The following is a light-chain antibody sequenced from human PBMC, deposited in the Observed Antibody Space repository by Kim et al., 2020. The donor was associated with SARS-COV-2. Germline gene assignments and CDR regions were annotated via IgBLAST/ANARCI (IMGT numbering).Light chain of an antibody. Sequence: DIQMTQSPSSVSASVGDRVTITCRASQDISSWLGWYQQKPGKAPKVLIYEASNLQSGVPSRFSGSGSGTDFTLTINSLQPEDFATYYCQRTQSFPLTFGGGTKVDIK. CDR2: EAS. V-gene: IGKV1D-12*01. CDR3: QRTQSFPLT. CDR1: QDISSW. J-gene: IGKJ4*01.